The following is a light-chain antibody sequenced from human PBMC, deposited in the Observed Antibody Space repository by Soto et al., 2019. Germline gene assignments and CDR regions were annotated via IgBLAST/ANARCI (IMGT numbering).Light chain of an antibody. Sequence: QSVLAQPASVSGSPGQSITISCTGTISDFVVYNYVSWYQQHPGKAPKLMIYGVSNRPSGVSNRFSGSKSGNTASLTISGLQADDEADYYCSSRDISTAPPLFGSGTKVTVL. CDR3: SSRDISTAPPL. CDR1: ISDFVVYNY. J-gene: IGLJ1*01. CDR2: GVS. V-gene: IGLV2-14*01.